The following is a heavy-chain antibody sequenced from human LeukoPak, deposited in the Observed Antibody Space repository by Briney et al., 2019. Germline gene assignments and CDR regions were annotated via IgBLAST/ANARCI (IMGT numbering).Heavy chain of an antibody. J-gene: IGHJ4*02. V-gene: IGHV3-21*01. D-gene: IGHD3-3*01. CDR2: ISRSGSHI. Sequence: PGGSLRLSCAASGFNFSTYTMNWVRQAPGKGLEWVSTISRSGSHIYYADSLKGRFTISRDNAKNSLYLQMNSLRAEDTAVYYCARDMYYDFWSGYFYYWGQGTLATVSS. CDR3: ARDMYYDFWSGYFYY. CDR1: GFNFSTYT.